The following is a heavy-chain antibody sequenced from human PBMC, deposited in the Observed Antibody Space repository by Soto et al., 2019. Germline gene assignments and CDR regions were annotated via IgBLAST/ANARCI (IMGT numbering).Heavy chain of an antibody. CDR1: GFTFTSSA. D-gene: IGHD3-22*01. CDR3: AAFPGYYYDSSGYYYGWFDP. Sequence: AASVKVSCKASGFTFTSSAVQWVRQARGQRLEWIGWIVVGSGNTNYAQKFQERVTITRDMSTSTAYMELSSLRSEDTAVYYCAAFPGYYYDSSGYYYGWFDPWGQGTLVTVSS. J-gene: IGHJ5*02. CDR2: IVVGSGNT. V-gene: IGHV1-58*01.